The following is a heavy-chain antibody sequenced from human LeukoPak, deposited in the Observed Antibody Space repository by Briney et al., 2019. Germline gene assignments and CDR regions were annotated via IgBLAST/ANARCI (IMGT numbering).Heavy chain of an antibody. CDR1: GGSISPYY. V-gene: IGHV4-59*01. Sequence: PSETLSLTCTASGGSISPYYWSWIRQPPGKGLEWIGYVYYSGSTNYNPSLKSRVTISVDTSKSQFSLKLTSVTAADTAVYYCARGGGSGRGNWFDPWGQGSLVIVSS. D-gene: IGHD3-10*01. CDR3: ARGGGSGRGNWFDP. J-gene: IGHJ5*02. CDR2: VYYSGST.